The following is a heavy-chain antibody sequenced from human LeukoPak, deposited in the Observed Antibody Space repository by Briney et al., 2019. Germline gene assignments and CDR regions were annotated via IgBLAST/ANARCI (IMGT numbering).Heavy chain of an antibody. CDR3: AKYPMVRGVTPTLFDY. D-gene: IGHD3-10*01. CDR2: ISGSGGST. Sequence: GGSLRLSCAASGFTFSSYAMSWVRQAPGKGLEWVSAISGSGGSTYYADSVKGRFTISRDNSKNTLYLHMNSLRAEDTAVYYCAKYPMVRGVTPTLFDYWGQGTLVTVSS. V-gene: IGHV3-23*01. CDR1: GFTFSSYA. J-gene: IGHJ4*02.